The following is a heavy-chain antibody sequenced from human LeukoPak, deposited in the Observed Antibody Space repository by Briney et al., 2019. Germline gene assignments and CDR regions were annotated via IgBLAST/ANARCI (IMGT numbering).Heavy chain of an antibody. CDR1: GHTFTDYY. Sequence: GASVKVSCRASGHTFTDYYLHWVRQAPGQGLQWMGMVNPTAGSRAYAQDFQDRVTMTRDTSTSTVYMDLYSLRSEDTAMYYCARDLTNWGQGTLVTVSS. CDR2: VNPTAGSR. V-gene: IGHV1-46*03. J-gene: IGHJ4*02. CDR3: ARDLTN.